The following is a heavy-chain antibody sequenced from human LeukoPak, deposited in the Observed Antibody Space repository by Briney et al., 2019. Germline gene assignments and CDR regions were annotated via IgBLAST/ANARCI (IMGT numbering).Heavy chain of an antibody. Sequence: SETLSLTCAVYGGSSSGYYWSCVRQPPGEGLEWIGEINNSGSTNYNPSLKSRVTISVDTSKNQFSLKLSSVTAADTAVYYCARGRDDEQQLVRDGPVLNYWGQGTLVTVSS. D-gene: IGHD6-13*01. CDR3: ARGRDDEQQLVRDGPVLNY. CDR2: INNSGST. CDR1: GGSSSGYY. V-gene: IGHV4-34*01. J-gene: IGHJ4*02.